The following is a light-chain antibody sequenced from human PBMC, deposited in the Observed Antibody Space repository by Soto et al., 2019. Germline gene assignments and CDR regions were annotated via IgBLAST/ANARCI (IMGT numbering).Light chain of an antibody. CDR1: TSDIGAGYD. CDR2: GNK. Sequence: QSVLTQPPSVSGAPGQRVTISCTGSTSDIGAGYDVHWYQQLPGTAPKLLIYGNKNRPSGVPDRFSGSKSGTSASLAIAGLQAEDEADYYCQSYDSSLSALFVFGTGTKLTVL. CDR3: QSYDSSLSALFV. J-gene: IGLJ1*01. V-gene: IGLV1-40*01.